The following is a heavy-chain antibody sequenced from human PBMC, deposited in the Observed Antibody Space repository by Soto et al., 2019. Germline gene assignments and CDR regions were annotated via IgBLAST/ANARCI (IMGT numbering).Heavy chain of an antibody. D-gene: IGHD1-20*01. Sequence: GGSLRLSCAASGFTFSGSAMHWVRQASGKGLEWVGRIRSKANSYATAYAASVKGRFTISRDDSKNTAYLQMNSLKTEDTAVYYCTSLTGTDEAPTYWGQGTLVTVSS. CDR3: TSLTGTDEAPTY. J-gene: IGHJ4*02. CDR1: GFTFSGSA. V-gene: IGHV3-73*01. CDR2: IRSKANSYAT.